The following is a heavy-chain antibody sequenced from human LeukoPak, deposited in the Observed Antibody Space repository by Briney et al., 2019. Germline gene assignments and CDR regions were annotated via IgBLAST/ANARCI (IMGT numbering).Heavy chain of an antibody. V-gene: IGHV3-7*05. CDR1: GFTFSSYW. CDR2: IKQDGSEK. Sequence: GGSLRLSCAASGFTFSSYWMSWVRQAPAKGLEWVANIKQDGSEKYYVDSVKGRFNISRDNAKNSLYLQMNSLRAEDTAVYYCASYYDSSGYFDAFDIWGQGTMVTVSS. D-gene: IGHD3-22*01. J-gene: IGHJ3*02. CDR3: ASYYDSSGYFDAFDI.